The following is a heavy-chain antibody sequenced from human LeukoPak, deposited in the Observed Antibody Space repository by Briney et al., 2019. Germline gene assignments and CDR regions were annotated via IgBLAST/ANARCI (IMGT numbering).Heavy chain of an antibody. D-gene: IGHD6-6*01. CDR1: GGSISSYY. CDR3: ARRRASSSSLRYFDY. V-gene: IGHV4-59*12. CDR2: IYYSGST. J-gene: IGHJ4*02. Sequence: SETLSLTCTVSGGSISSYYWSWIRQPPGKGLEWIGYIYYSGSTNYNPSLKSRVTISVDTSKNQFSLKLSSVTAADTAVYYCARRRASSSSLRYFDYWGQGTLVTVSS.